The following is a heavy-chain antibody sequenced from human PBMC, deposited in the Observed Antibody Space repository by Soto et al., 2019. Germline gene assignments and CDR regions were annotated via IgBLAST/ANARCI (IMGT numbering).Heavy chain of an antibody. V-gene: IGHV4-59*01. CDR2: IYYSGST. D-gene: IGHD3-22*01. CDR3: ARHGMDYYDSSGYYYSPYYFDY. Sequence: SETLSLTCTVSGGSISSYYWSWIRQPPGKGLEWTGYIYYSGSTNYNPSLKSRVTISVDTSKNQFSLKLSSVTAADTAVYYCARHGMDYYDSSGYYYSPYYFDYWGQGTLVTVSS. CDR1: GGSISSYY. J-gene: IGHJ4*02.